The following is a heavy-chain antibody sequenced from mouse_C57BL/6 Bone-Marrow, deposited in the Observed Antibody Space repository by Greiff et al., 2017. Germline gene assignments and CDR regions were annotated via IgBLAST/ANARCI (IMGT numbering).Heavy chain of an antibody. CDR2: LDPETGGT. J-gene: IGHJ1*03. CDR1: GYTFTDYE. V-gene: IGHV1-15*01. D-gene: IGHD2-1*01. Sequence: QVQLQQSGAELVRPGASVTLSCKASGYTFTDYEMHWVKQTPVHGLEWIGALDPETGGTAYNQKFKGKAILTADKSSSPAYMELRSLTSEDSAVYYCTRYYYGWYFDVWGTGTTVTVSS. CDR3: TRYYYGWYFDV.